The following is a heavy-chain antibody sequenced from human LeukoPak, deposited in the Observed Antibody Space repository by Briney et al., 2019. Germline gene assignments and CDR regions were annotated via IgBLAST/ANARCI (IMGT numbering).Heavy chain of an antibody. CDR2: ISGTGGAT. V-gene: IGHV3-23*01. CDR1: GFTFGNYA. D-gene: IGHD2-21*01. J-gene: IGHJ5*01. Sequence: GGSLRLSCVASGFTFGNYAMSWVRQAPGKGLQWVSQISGTGGATWYAGFARDRFTISRDKSKKTLYLQMSGLRVEDTAMYYCVKDPRDTYGTNWFVSWGQGTLLSVSS. CDR3: VKDPRDTYGTNWFVS.